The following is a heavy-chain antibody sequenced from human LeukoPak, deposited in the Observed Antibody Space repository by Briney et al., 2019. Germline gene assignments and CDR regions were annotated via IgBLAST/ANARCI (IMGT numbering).Heavy chain of an antibody. J-gene: IGHJ4*02. CDR1: GYTFTSYW. V-gene: IGHV5-51*01. D-gene: IGHD3-10*01. CDR3: ARNLTIRRGVVTSSYL. Sequence: GESLKIYCKGSGYTFTSYWIGWVRHMPGQGLEWMGIIYPGDPDTRYSPSFRGQVTISADKSINTAYLQWSSLKASDTATYYCARNLTIRRGVVTSSYLWGQGALATASS. CDR2: IYPGDPDT.